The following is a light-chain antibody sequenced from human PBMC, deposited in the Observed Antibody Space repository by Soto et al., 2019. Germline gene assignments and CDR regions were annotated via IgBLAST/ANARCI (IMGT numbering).Light chain of an antibody. CDR2: DAS. CDR1: QSVRSY. J-gene: IGKJ5*01. V-gene: IGKV3-11*01. Sequence: EIVLTQSPATLSLSPGERATLSCRASQSVRSYLAWYQQKPGQAPRLLIHDASSRATGIPARFSGSGSGTGFTLTISSLEPEDFAVYYCQQRTNWPSSTCGQGTRLEIK. CDR3: QQRTNWPSST.